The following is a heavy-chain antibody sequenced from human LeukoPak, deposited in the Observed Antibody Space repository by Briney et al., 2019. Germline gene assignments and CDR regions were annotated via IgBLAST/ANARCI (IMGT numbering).Heavy chain of an antibody. J-gene: IGHJ4*02. CDR3: ARQKGIVVVNIDY. V-gene: IGHV4-4*02. Sequence: SETLSLTCAVSGGSISSSNWWSWVRQPPGKGLEWIGEIYHSGSTNYNPSLKSRVTISVDTSKNQFSLKLSSVTAADTAVYYCARQKGIVVVNIDYWGQGTLVTVSS. D-gene: IGHD3-22*01. CDR1: GGSISSSNW. CDR2: IYHSGST.